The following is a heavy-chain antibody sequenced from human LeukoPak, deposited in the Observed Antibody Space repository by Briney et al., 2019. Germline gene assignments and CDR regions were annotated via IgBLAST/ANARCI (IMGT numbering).Heavy chain of an antibody. CDR1: GLSLSDYG. D-gene: IGHD3-22*01. J-gene: IGHJ4*02. CDR2: ITMNSVR. V-gene: IGHV3-69-1*01. Sequence: GGSLRLSCSASGLSLSDYGMSWVRQAPGKGLEWVSYITMNSVRIYADSVKGRFTISRDNSKNTLYLQMNSLRAEDTALHYCAKDLTEYYDGNADYWGQGTLVTVSS. CDR3: AKDLTEYYDGNADY.